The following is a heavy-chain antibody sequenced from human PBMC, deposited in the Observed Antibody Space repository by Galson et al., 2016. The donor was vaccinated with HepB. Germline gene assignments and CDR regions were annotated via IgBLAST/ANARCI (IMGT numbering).Heavy chain of an antibody. CDR2: ISGTAGKT. J-gene: IGHJ6*03. CDR1: GFPFSSYN. D-gene: IGHD3-3*01. Sequence: SLRLSCAASGFPFSSYNMAWVRHAPGKGLEWVSTISGTAGKTFYADSVNGRFTVTRDNFSNTLYLHMSSLRAEDTATYYCAKWVTIFGVVSISYYMDVWGNGTTVIVS. V-gene: IGHV3-23*01. CDR3: AKWVTIFGVVSISYYMDV.